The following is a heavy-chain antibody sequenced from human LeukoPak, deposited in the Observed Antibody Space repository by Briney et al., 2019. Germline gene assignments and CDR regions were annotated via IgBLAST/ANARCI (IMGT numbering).Heavy chain of an antibody. D-gene: IGHD1-1*01. CDR3: ARAGLTTYPPNFDY. CDR1: GFTFSSYS. Sequence: GGSLRLSCAASGFTFSSYSMNWVRQAPGKGLEWVSYISSSSSTIYYADSVKGRFTISRDNAKNSLFLQMNSLRDEDTAVHYCARAGLTTYPPNFDYWGQGTLVTVSS. V-gene: IGHV3-48*02. J-gene: IGHJ4*02. CDR2: ISSSSSTI.